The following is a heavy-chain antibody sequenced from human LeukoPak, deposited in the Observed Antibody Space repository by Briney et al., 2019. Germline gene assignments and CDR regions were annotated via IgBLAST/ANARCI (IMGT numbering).Heavy chain of an antibody. CDR1: GYTFTSYG. CDR3: ARDTPYCSGGSYYDWFDP. Sequence: ASVKVSCKASGYTFTSYGISWVRQAPGQGLEWMGWISAYNGNTNYAQKHQGRVTMTTDTSTSTAYMELRSLRSDDTAVYYCARDTPYCSGGSYYDWFDPWGQGTLVTVSS. CDR2: ISAYNGNT. D-gene: IGHD2-15*01. V-gene: IGHV1-18*01. J-gene: IGHJ5*02.